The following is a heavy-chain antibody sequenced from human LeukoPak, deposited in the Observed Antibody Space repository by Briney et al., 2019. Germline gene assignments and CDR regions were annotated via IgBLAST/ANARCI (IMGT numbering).Heavy chain of an antibody. CDR2: IYYSGST. V-gene: IGHV4-59*01. CDR3: ASLRLGGFDY. CDR1: GGSISSYY. J-gene: IGHJ4*02. Sequence: SETLSLTCTVSGGSISSYYWSWIRQPPGKGLEWIGYIYYSGSTNYSPSLKSRVTISVDTSKNQFSLKLSSVTAADTAVYYCASLRLGGFDYWGQGTLVTVSS. D-gene: IGHD3-16*01.